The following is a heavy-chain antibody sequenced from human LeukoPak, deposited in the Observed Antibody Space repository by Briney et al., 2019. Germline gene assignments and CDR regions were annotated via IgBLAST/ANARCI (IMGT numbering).Heavy chain of an antibody. CDR3: ARIGYCSSTSCSHTFDI. D-gene: IGHD2-2*01. J-gene: IGHJ3*02. CDR2: IKQDGSEK. CDR1: GFTFSSYW. V-gene: IGHV3-7*01. Sequence: PGGSLRLSCAASGFTFSSYWMTWVRQAPGKGLEGVANIKQDGSEKYYVDSVKGRFTVSRDNAKNSLYLQMNSLRADDTAVYYCARIGYCSSTSCSHTFDIWGQGTMVTVSS.